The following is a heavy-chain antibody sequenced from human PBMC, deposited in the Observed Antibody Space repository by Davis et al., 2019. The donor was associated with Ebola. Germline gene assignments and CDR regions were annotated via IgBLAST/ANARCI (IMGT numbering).Heavy chain of an antibody. J-gene: IGHJ5*02. CDR3: ARGVGAITGWFDP. D-gene: IGHD1-26*01. Sequence: MPSETLSLTCAVYGGSFSGYYWSWIRQPPGKGLEWIGEINHSGSTNYNPSLKSRVTISVDTSKNQFSLKLSSVTAADTAVYYCARGVGAITGWFDPWGQGTLVTVSS. CDR1: GGSFSGYY. V-gene: IGHV4-34*01. CDR2: INHSGST.